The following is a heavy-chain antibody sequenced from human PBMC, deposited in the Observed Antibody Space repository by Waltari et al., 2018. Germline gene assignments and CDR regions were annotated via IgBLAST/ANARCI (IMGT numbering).Heavy chain of an antibody. CDR3: AKSRGFDY. CDR2: IKQDGSEK. Sequence: TFSRYWMSWGRQTPGKGLEWVANIKQDGSEKYYVDSVKGRFTISRDNAKNSLYLQMNSLRAEDTAVYYCAKSRGFDYWGQGTLVTVSS. V-gene: IGHV3-7*01. CDR1: TFSRYW. J-gene: IGHJ4*02. D-gene: IGHD2-2*01.